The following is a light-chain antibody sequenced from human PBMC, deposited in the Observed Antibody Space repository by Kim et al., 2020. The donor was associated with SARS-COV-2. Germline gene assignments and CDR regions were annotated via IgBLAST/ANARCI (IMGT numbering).Light chain of an antibody. CDR3: AAFDDTLRGQM. Sequence: QSVLTQPPSVSGTSGQTITIACSGRSASIGTNHVCWYQQVPGTAPKLLIYADNQRPSGVPDRFSGSESGTSVSLAIRGLRSEDEALYFCAAFDDTLRGQMFGGGTKVTVL. V-gene: IGLV1-47*02. CDR2: ADN. J-gene: IGLJ3*02. CDR1: SASIGTNH.